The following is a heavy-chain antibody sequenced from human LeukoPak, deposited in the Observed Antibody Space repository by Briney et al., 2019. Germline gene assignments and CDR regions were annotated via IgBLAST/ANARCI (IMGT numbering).Heavy chain of an antibody. J-gene: IGHJ4*02. CDR3: GGRLKIWRGGTPDY. Sequence: HGESLKISCKTSGYSFTSYWIGWVRQMPGKGLEWMGIIYPSDSDTRYSPSFQGQVTISADRSITTAYLQWSSLTASATAIYYCGGRLKIWRGGTPDYWGQGTLVTVSS. V-gene: IGHV5-51*01. CDR2: IYPSDSDT. CDR1: GYSFTSYW. D-gene: IGHD1-1*01.